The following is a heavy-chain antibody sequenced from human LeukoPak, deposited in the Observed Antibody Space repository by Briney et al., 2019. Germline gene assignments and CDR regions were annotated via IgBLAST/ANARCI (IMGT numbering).Heavy chain of an antibody. CDR2: INHSGST. CDR1: GGSFSGYY. D-gene: IGHD6-13*01. Sequence: TSETLSLTCAVYGGSFSGYYWSWIRQPPGKGLEWIGGINHSGSTNYNPSLKSRVTISVDTSKNQFSLKLSSVTAADTAVYYCARGAGRYYYYYMDVWGKGTTVTVSS. J-gene: IGHJ6*03. V-gene: IGHV4-34*01. CDR3: ARGAGRYYYYYMDV.